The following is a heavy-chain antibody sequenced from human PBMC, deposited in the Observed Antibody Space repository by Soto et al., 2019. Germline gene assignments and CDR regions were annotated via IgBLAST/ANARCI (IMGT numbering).Heavy chain of an antibody. CDR3: ARGGILRYFDWLPPFRDFDY. V-gene: IGHV1-2*04. Sequence: QVQLVQSGAEVKKPGASVKVSCKASGYTFTGYYMHWVRQAPGQGLEWLGWINPNSGGTNYAQKFQGWVTMNRDTSISTAYMELSRLRSDDTAVYYCARGGILRYFDWLPPFRDFDYWGQGTLVTVSS. J-gene: IGHJ4*02. D-gene: IGHD3-9*01. CDR1: GYTFTGYY. CDR2: INPNSGGT.